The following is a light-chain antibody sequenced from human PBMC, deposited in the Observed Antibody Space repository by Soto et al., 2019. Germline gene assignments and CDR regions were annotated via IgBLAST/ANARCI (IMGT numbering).Light chain of an antibody. V-gene: IGKV3-20*01. Sequence: EIVLTQSPGTLSVSPGERVTLACRASQSVSSRLFAWYQQKPGQTPRLLIYGASHRATGIPDRFSGSGSGTVYTLTINRVEPEDTAVYYCQQYGSSPLTFGQGTRLQIQ. CDR1: QSVSSRL. CDR2: GAS. J-gene: IGKJ5*01. CDR3: QQYGSSPLT.